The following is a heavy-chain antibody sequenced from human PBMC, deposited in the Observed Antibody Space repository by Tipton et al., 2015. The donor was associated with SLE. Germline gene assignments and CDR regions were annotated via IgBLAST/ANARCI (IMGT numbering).Heavy chain of an antibody. CDR2: IYYSGST. V-gene: IGHV4-39*01. D-gene: IGHD2-21*01. J-gene: IGHJ2*01. CDR3: ARVCGRECYFGWYFDL. Sequence: TLSLTCTVSGGSISSGSYYWGLIRQPPGKGLEWIGSIYYSGSTYYNPSLKSRVTISVDTSKNQFSLNLSSVTAADTAIYYCARVCGRECYFGWYFDLWGRGTLITVSS. CDR1: GGSISSGSYY.